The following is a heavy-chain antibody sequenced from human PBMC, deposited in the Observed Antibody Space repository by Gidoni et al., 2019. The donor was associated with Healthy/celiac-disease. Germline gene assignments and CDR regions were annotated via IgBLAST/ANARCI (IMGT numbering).Heavy chain of an antibody. CDR1: GFTVSSNY. J-gene: IGHJ6*02. CDR2: IFSGVST. CDR3: ARDYSSSWDV. Sequence: EVQLVESGGGLIQPGGSLRLSCAASGFTVSSNYMSWVRQAPGKGLEWFSVIFSGVSTYYADSVKGRFTISRDNSKNTLYLQMNSLRAEDTAVYYCARDYSSSWDVWGQGTTVTVSS. V-gene: IGHV3-53*01. D-gene: IGHD6-13*01.